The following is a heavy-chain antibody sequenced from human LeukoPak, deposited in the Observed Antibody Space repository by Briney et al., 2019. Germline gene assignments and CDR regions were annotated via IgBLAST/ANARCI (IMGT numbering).Heavy chain of an antibody. V-gene: IGHV4-34*01. CDR1: GGSFSGYY. CDR2: INHSGST. CDR3: ARDTSRGGRAYNWFDP. D-gene: IGHD3-10*01. Sequence: SETLSLTCAVYGGSFSGYYWSWIRQPPGKGLEWIGEINHSGSTNYNPSLKSRVTISVDTSKNQFSLKLSSVTAADTAVYYCARDTSRGGRAYNWFDPWGQGTLVTVSS. J-gene: IGHJ5*02.